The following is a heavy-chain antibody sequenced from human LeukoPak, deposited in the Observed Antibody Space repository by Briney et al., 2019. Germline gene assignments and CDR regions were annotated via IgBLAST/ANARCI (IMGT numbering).Heavy chain of an antibody. CDR3: ARDLGYCTNGVCHTRFDY. Sequence: GGSLRLSCAASGFTVSSNYMSWVRQAPGKGLEWVSVIYSGGSTYYADSVKGRFTISRDNSKNTLYLQMNSLRAEDTAVYYCARDLGYCTNGVCHTRFDYWGQGTLVAVSS. CDR1: GFTVSSNY. D-gene: IGHD2-8*01. CDR2: IYSGGST. V-gene: IGHV3-53*01. J-gene: IGHJ4*02.